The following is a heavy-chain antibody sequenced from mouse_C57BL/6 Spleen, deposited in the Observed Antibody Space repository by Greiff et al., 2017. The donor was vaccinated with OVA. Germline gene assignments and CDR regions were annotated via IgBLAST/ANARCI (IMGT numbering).Heavy chain of an antibody. CDR2: ISSGSSTI. J-gene: IGHJ1*03. Sequence: EVKLMESGGGLVKPGGSLKLSCAASGFTFSDYGMHWVRQAPEKGLEWVAYISSGSSTIYYADTVKGRFTISRDNAKNTLFLQMTSLRSEDTSMYYGATYGYDGDLYFYVWGTGTTVTVSS. V-gene: IGHV5-17*01. CDR3: ATYGYDGDLYFYV. D-gene: IGHD2-2*01. CDR1: GFTFSDYG.